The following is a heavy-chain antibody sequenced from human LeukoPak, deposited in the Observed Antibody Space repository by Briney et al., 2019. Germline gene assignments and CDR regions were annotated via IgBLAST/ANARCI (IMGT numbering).Heavy chain of an antibody. J-gene: IGHJ4*02. CDR1: GFTFSNAW. D-gene: IGHD6-19*01. V-gene: IGHV3-15*01. CDR2: IKSKTDGGTT. CDR3: TTKGIAVAGTPYYFHY. Sequence: GGSLRLPCAASGFTFSNAWMSWVRQAPGKGLEWVGRIKSKTDGGTTDYAAPVKGRFTISRDDSKNTLYLQMNSLKTEDTAVYYCTTKGIAVAGTPYYFHYWGQGTLVTVSS.